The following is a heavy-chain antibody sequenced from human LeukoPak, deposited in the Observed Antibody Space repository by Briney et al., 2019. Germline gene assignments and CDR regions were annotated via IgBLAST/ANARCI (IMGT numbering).Heavy chain of an antibody. CDR1: GFTFISYW. CDR2: INQDESAK. J-gene: IGHJ6*04. Sequence: GGSLRLSCAASGFTFISYWMTWVRQAPGKGLEWVAKINQDESAKYYVDSVKGRFTISRDNAKNSLYLQMNSLRAEDTAVYYCAREGDTGPYYYGMDVWGKGTTVTVSS. CDR3: AREGDTGPYYYGMDV. D-gene: IGHD3-16*01. V-gene: IGHV3-7*01.